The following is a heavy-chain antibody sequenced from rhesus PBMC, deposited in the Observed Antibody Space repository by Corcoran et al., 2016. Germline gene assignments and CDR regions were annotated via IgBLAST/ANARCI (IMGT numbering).Heavy chain of an antibody. CDR3: TSPVRYRFDV. V-gene: IGHV4-80*01. Sequence: QVQLQESGPGLVKPSETLFLTCAVYGGSFRSYWWNWIRQSPGKGLEWIGEINGYSGRTNYNPALPSRVTLSHDVSRNQFSLKLTSVTAADTAVYYCTSPVRYRFDVWGPGVLVSVSS. CDR1: GGSFRSYW. CDR2: INGYSGRT. J-gene: IGHJ5-1*01.